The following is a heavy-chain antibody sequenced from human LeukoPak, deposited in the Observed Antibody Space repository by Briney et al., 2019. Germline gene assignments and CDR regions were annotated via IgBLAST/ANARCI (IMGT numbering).Heavy chain of an antibody. CDR2: VYYSGST. V-gene: IGHV4-39*07. Sequence: SETLSLTCTVSGGSVSSSNYYWGWIRQPPGKGLEWIASVYYSGSTYYNPSLKSRVTISVDTSKNQFSLKLSSVTAADTAVYYCARGTESDAFDIWGQGTMVTVSS. CDR1: GGSVSSSNYY. J-gene: IGHJ3*02. D-gene: IGHD3-10*01. CDR3: ARGTESDAFDI.